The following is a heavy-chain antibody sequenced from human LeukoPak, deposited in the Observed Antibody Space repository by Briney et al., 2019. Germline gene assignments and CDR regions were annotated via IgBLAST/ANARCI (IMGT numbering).Heavy chain of an antibody. CDR1: GFTFSSYG. V-gene: IGHV3-33*01. J-gene: IGHJ5*02. CDR2: IWYDGSNK. Sequence: GGSLRLSCAASGFTFSSYGMHWVRQAPGKGLEWVAVIWYDGSNKYYADSVKGLFTISRDNSKNTLYLQMNSLRAEDTAVYYCARANKVGASNWFDPWGQGTLVTVSS. CDR3: ARANKVGASNWFDP. D-gene: IGHD1-26*01.